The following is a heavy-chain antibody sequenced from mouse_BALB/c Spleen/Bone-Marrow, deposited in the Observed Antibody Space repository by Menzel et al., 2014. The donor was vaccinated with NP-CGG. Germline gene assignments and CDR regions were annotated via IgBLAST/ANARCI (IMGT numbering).Heavy chain of an antibody. D-gene: IGHD2-14*01. V-gene: IGHV1-9*01. Sequence: QVQLKDSGAELMKPGASVKISCKATGYTFSSFWIEWVKQRPGHGLEWIGEILPGSDSTNYNEKFKGKATFTADTSSNTAYMQLSSLTSEDSAVYYCARGDRYDVRFDYWGQGTTLTVSS. CDR1: GYTFSSFW. J-gene: IGHJ2*01. CDR2: ILPGSDST. CDR3: ARGDRYDVRFDY.